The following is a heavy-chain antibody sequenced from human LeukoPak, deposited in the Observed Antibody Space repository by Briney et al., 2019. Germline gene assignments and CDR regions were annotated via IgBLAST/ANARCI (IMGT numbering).Heavy chain of an antibody. Sequence: ASVKVSCKASGNTFSSYYMHWVRQAPGQGLEWMGIINPSGGLTFYAQRFEGRVTVTRDTSTSTVHMEPSSLRSEDTAVYYCARDRDYGSGIFDYWGQGTLVTVSS. CDR1: GNTFSSYY. V-gene: IGHV1-46*01. CDR3: ARDRDYGSGIFDY. D-gene: IGHD3-10*01. J-gene: IGHJ4*02. CDR2: INPSGGLT.